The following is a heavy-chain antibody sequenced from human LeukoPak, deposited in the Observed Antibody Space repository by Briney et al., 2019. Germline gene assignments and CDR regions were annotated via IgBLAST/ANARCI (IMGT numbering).Heavy chain of an antibody. V-gene: IGHV3-9*03. CDR3: AKGGSSGWYFDY. CDR1: GFTFDDYA. J-gene: IGHJ4*02. D-gene: IGHD6-19*01. Sequence: PGRSLRLSCAASGFTFDDYAMHWVRQAPGKGLEWVSGISWNSGSIGYADSVKGRFTISRDNAKHSLYLQMNSLRAEDMALYYCAKGGSSGWYFDYWGQGTLVTVSS. CDR2: ISWNSGSI.